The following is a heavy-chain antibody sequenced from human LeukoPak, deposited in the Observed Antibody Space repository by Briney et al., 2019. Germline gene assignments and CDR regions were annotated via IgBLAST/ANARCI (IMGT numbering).Heavy chain of an antibody. CDR1: GYTFTSFG. CDR3: AREGSGWSYYYYGMDV. V-gene: IGHV1-69*04. CDR2: IIPILGIA. Sequence: GASVKVSCKTSGYTFTSFGITWVRQAPGQGLEWMGRIIPILGIANYAQKFQGRVTITADKSTSTAYMELSSLRSEDTAVYYCAREGSGWSYYYYGMDVWGQGTTVTVSS. D-gene: IGHD6-19*01. J-gene: IGHJ6*02.